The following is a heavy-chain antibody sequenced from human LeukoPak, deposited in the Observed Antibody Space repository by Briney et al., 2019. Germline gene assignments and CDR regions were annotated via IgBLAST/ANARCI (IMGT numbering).Heavy chain of an antibody. Sequence: ASVKVSCKASGYAFTDYYMHWVRQAPGQGLEWMGWINPNSGGTNYAQKFQGRVTMTRDTSISTAYMELSRLRSDDTAVYYCARGGAYYDILTGYAREYYFDYWGQGTLVTVPS. V-gene: IGHV1-2*02. CDR1: GYAFTDYY. CDR3: ARGGAYYDILTGYAREYYFDY. D-gene: IGHD3-9*01. CDR2: INPNSGGT. J-gene: IGHJ4*02.